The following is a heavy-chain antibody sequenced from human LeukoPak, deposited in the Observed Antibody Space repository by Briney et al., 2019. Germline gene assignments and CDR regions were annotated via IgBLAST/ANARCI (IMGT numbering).Heavy chain of an antibody. V-gene: IGHV3-33*01. CDR1: GFTFSSYG. CDR2: IWYDGSNK. D-gene: IGHD3-10*01. Sequence: PGGSLRLSCAASGFTFSSYGMHWVRQAPGKGLEWVAVIWYDGSNKYYAVSVKGRFTISRDNSKNTLYLQMNSLRAEDTAVYYCARDRNYYGSGIPGDYWGQGTLVTVSS. J-gene: IGHJ4*02. CDR3: ARDRNYYGSGIPGDY.